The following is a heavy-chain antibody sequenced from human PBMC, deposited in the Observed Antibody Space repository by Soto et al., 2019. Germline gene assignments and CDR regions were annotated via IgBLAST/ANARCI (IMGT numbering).Heavy chain of an antibody. CDR1: GFTFSSYG. V-gene: IGHV3-30*18. CDR2: ISYDGSNK. CDR3: AKDLSPMVVAAPNWFDP. D-gene: IGHD2-15*01. J-gene: IGHJ5*02. Sequence: GGSLRLSCAASGFTFSSYGMHWVRQAPGKGLEWVAVISYDGSNKYYADSVKGRFTISRDNSKNTLYLQMNSLRAEDTAVYYCAKDLSPMVVAAPNWFDPWGQGTLVTVSS.